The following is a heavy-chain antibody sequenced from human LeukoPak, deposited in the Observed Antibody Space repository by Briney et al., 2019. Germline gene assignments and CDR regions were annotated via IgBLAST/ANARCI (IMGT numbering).Heavy chain of an antibody. V-gene: IGHV4-38-2*01. CDR3: ARGCRYDFWSGYYSSLYYFDY. J-gene: IGHJ4*02. CDR1: GYSISSGYY. Sequence: PSETLSLTCAVSGYSISSGYYWGWIRQPPGKGLEWIGSIYHSGSTYYNPSLKSRVTISVDTSKNQFSLKLSSVTAADTAVYYCARGCRYDFWSGYYSSLYYFDYWGQGTLVTVSS. CDR2: IYHSGST. D-gene: IGHD3-3*01.